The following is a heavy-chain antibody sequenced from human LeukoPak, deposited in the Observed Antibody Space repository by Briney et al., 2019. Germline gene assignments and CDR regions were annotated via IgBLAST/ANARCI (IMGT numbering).Heavy chain of an antibody. V-gene: IGHV3-21*01. Sequence: GGSLRLSCAASGFTFSSYSMNWVRQAPGKGLEWVSSISSSSSYIYYADSVKGRFTVSRDNSKNTLYLQMNSLRAEDTAVYHCARDQGYNYGHPLDYWGQGTLVTVSS. CDR3: ARDQGYNYGHPLDY. CDR2: ISSSSSYI. D-gene: IGHD3-10*01. CDR1: GFTFSSYS. J-gene: IGHJ4*02.